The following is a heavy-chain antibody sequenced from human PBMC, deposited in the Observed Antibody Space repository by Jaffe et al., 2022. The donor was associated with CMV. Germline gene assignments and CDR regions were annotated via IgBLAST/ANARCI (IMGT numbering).Heavy chain of an antibody. Sequence: EVQLLESGGGLVQPGGSLRLSCAASGFTFSSYAMSWVRQAPGKGLEWVSAISGSGGSTYYADSVKGRFTISRDNSKNTLYLQMNSLRAEDTAVYYCAKDTEGYYDSSGSESAGPGSMDVWGQGTTVTVSS. V-gene: IGHV3-23*01. D-gene: IGHD3-22*01. CDR2: ISGSGGST. CDR1: GFTFSSYA. CDR3: AKDTEGYYDSSGSESAGPGSMDV. J-gene: IGHJ6*02.